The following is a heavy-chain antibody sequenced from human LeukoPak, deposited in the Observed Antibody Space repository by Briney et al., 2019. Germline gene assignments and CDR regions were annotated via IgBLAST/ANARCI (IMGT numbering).Heavy chain of an antibody. CDR1: GFTFSSYW. CDR3: ARRRCSGGSCYSDFDY. J-gene: IGHJ4*02. D-gene: IGHD2-15*01. V-gene: IGHV3-7*03. CDR2: IKQDGSEK. Sequence: GGSLRLSCVASGFTFSSYWMSWVRQAPGKGLEWVANIKQDGSEKYYVDSVKGRFTISRDNAKNSLYLQMNSLRAEDTAVYYCARRRCSGGSCYSDFDYWGQGTLVTVSS.